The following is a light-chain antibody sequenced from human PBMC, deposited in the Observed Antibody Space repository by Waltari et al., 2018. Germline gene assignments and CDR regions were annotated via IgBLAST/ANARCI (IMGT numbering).Light chain of an antibody. Sequence: DIQMTQSPSSMSASVGDRVSITCQASQDISDYLSWYQQKPGKAPKLLIYDGSNLQTGVPSRFSGSGSGTYFTFTIRSLQPEDIATYYCQQYKSLPRTFGQGTKVEIK. CDR2: DGS. CDR3: QQYKSLPRT. J-gene: IGKJ1*01. CDR1: QDISDY. V-gene: IGKV1-33*01.